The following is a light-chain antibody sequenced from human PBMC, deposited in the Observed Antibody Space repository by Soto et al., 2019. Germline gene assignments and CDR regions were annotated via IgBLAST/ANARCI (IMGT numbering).Light chain of an antibody. CDR3: QHYNDWLIT. V-gene: IGKV3-15*01. J-gene: IGKJ5*01. CDR1: QSSSIN. CDR2: GAS. Sequence: EIVMTKSPATLSMAAGERATLSCRASQSSSINLAGYQQKPGQAPRLLIYGASARATDVPARFSGSGSGTEFTLTISSLQSEDFAVYYCQHYNDWLITFGQGTRMEIK.